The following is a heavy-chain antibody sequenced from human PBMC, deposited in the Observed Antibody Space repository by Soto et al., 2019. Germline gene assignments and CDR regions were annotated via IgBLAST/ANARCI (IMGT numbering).Heavy chain of an antibody. CDR1: GFTFSSYV. CDR3: VRLPGSDWYDY. D-gene: IGHD2-21*02. J-gene: IGHJ4*02. V-gene: IGHV3-64D*08. CDR2: ISSNGGGT. Sequence: GGSLRLSCSASGFTFSSYVMYWVRQAPGKGLEYVSAISSNGGGTYYADSVKGRFTISRDNSRNTLYLQMSSLRPEDTAVYYCVRLPGSDWYDYWGQGTLVTVSS.